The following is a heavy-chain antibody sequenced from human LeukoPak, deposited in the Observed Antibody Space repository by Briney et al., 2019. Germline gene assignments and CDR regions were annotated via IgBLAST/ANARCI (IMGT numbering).Heavy chain of an antibody. CDR3: ARDLRDSSGYYYEGYFDY. D-gene: IGHD3-22*01. J-gene: IGHJ4*02. CDR2: IYYSGST. Sequence: ETLSLTCTVSGGSISSYYWSWIRQPPGKGLEWIGYIYYSGSTNYNPPLKSRVTISVDTSKNQFSLKLSSVTAADTAVYYCARDLRDSSGYYYEGYFDYWGQGTLVTVSS. CDR1: GGSISSYY. V-gene: IGHV4-59*01.